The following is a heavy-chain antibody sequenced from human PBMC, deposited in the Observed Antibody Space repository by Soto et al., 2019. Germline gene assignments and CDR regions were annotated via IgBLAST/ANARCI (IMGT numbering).Heavy chain of an antibody. Sequence: GGSLRLSCAASGFTFDDYAMHWVRQAPGKGLEWVSGISWNSGSIGYADSVKGRFTISRDNAKNSLYLQMNSLRAEDTALYYCAKEGYCSGGSCYPTWDYYYYYMDVWGKGTTVTVSS. J-gene: IGHJ6*03. CDR1: GFTFDDYA. CDR3: AKEGYCSGGSCYPTWDYYYYYMDV. D-gene: IGHD2-15*01. CDR2: ISWNSGSI. V-gene: IGHV3-9*01.